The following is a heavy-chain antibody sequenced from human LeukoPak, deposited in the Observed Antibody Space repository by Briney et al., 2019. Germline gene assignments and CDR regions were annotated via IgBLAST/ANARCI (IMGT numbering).Heavy chain of an antibody. CDR3: ARDATGQIDY. Sequence: GRSLRLSCAASGFTFSSHGMHWVRQAAGKGLEWVAVIWYDGSNKYYADSVKGRFTISRDNSKNTLYLQMNSLRAEDTAVYYCARDATGQIDYWGQGTLVTVSS. J-gene: IGHJ4*02. D-gene: IGHD4-11*01. CDR1: GFTFSSHG. CDR2: IWYDGSNK. V-gene: IGHV3-33*01.